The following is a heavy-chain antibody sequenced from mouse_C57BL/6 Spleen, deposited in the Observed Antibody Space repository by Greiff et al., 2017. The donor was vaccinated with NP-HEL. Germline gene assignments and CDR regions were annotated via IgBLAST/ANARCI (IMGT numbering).Heavy chain of an antibody. CDR2: ISSGGDYI. J-gene: IGHJ3*01. CDR1: GFTFSSYA. D-gene: IGHD1-1*01. Sequence: EVMLVESGEGLVKPGGSLKLSCAASGFTFSSYAMSWVRQTPEKRLEWVAYISSGGDYIYYADTVKGRFTISRDNARNTLYLQMSSLKSEDTAMYYCTRDQEYYGSSTLAYWGQGTLVTVSA. CDR3: TRDQEYYGSSTLAY. V-gene: IGHV5-9-1*02.